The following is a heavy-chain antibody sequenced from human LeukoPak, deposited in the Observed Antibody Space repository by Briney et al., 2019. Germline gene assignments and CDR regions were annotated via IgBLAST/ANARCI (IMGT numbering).Heavy chain of an antibody. J-gene: IGHJ4*02. V-gene: IGHV4-34*01. CDR1: GGSFSGYY. Sequence: SETLSLTCAVYGGSFSGYYWSWIRQPPGKGLEWIGEINHSGSTNYNPSLKSRVTISVDTSNNQFSLKLSSVTAADTAVYYCARDSYGSGGVDYWGQGTLVTVSS. CDR3: ARDSYGSGGVDY. CDR2: INHSGST. D-gene: IGHD3-10*01.